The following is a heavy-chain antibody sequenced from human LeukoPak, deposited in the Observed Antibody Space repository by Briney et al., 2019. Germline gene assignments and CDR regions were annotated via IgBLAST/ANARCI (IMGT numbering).Heavy chain of an antibody. V-gene: IGHV3-74*01. CDR2: INSDGTST. D-gene: IGHD1-7*01. J-gene: IGHJ4*02. CDR1: GFTFSSYW. Sequence: PGGSLRLSCAASGFTFSSYWMHWVRQAPGKGLVWVSRINSDGTSTTYADSVKGRFTISRDSAKNTLCLQMNSLRAEDTAVYYCARDNNGNYPDYWGQGTLVTVSS. CDR3: ARDNNGNYPDY.